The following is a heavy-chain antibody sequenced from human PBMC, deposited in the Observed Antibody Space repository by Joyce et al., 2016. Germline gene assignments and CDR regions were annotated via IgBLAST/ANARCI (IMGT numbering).Heavy chain of an antibody. CDR2: LNSSSSYT. CDR1: GFTFSSYS. D-gene: IGHD2-8*01. V-gene: IGHV3-21*01. Sequence: EVQLVESGGGLVKPGGSLRLSCAAAGFTFSSYSMSWVRQATGKGLDWVTSLNSSSSYTKYTDSVNGRFTISRDNAKNSLYLQMNSLRVEDTAVYYCARSSYTNGIFDYWGQGTLVTVSS. CDR3: ARSSYTNGIFDY. J-gene: IGHJ4*02.